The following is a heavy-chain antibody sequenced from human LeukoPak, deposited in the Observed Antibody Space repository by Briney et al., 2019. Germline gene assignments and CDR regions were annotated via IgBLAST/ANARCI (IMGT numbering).Heavy chain of an antibody. CDR1: GGSISSGSYY. Sequence: PSQTLSLTCTVSGGSISSGSYYWSWIRQPAGKGLEWIGRIYTSGSTNYNPSLKSRVTISVDTSKNQFSLKLSSVTAADTAVYYCARTTIFGVVKGADCWGQGTLVTVSS. J-gene: IGHJ4*02. CDR3: ARTTIFGVVKGADC. V-gene: IGHV4-61*02. D-gene: IGHD3-3*01. CDR2: IYTSGST.